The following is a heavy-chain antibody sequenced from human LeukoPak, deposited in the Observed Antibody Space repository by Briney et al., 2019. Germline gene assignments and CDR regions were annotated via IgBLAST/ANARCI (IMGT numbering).Heavy chain of an antibody. J-gene: IGHJ4*02. CDR1: GYSFTSYW. V-gene: IGHV5-51*01. CDR2: IYPGDSDT. D-gene: IGHD2-2*01. Sequence: PGESLKISCKGSGYSFTSYWIGWVRQMPGKGLEWMGIIYPGDSDTRYSPSFQGQVTISADKSISTAYLQWSSLKASDTAMYYCARLLGYCSSTSCQIRNFDYWGQGTLVTVSS. CDR3: ARLLGYCSSTSCQIRNFDY.